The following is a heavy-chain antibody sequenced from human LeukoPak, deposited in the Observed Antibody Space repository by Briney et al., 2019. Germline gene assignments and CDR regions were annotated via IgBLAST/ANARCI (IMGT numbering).Heavy chain of an antibody. CDR1: GYTFTSYY. CDR2: INPSGGST. D-gene: IGHD6-13*01. V-gene: IGHV1-46*01. Sequence: GASVKVSCKASGYTFTSYYMHWVRQPPGQGLEWMGIINPSGGSTSYAQTLQGRVTMTTDTSTSTAYMELRSLRSDDTAVYYCARTPSTSETAAGSFDYWGQGTLVTVSS. CDR3: ARTPSTSETAAGSFDY. J-gene: IGHJ4*02.